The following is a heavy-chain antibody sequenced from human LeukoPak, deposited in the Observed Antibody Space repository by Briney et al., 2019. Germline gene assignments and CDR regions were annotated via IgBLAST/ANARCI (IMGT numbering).Heavy chain of an antibody. D-gene: IGHD5-18*01. CDR1: GFTFSSYS. CDR3: ARASGDIVETATMGSY. CDR2: ISSSSSSI. Sequence: GGSLRLSCAASGFTFSSYSMNWVRQAPGKGLEWVSSISSSSSSIYYAESVKGRFTISRDNAKNSLYLKMNSLRAEDTAVYYCARASGDIVETATMGSYWGQGTLVTVSS. J-gene: IGHJ4*02. V-gene: IGHV3-21*01.